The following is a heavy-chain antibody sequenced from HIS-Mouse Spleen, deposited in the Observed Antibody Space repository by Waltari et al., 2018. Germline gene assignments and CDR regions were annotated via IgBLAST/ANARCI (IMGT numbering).Heavy chain of an antibody. J-gene: IGHJ3*02. V-gene: IGHV4-4*07. Sequence: QVQLQESGPGLVKPSETLSLTCTVAGGSISSYYWRLTRQPAGQGLEWIGRIYTSGSTNYNPSLKSRVTMSVDTSKNQFSLKLSSVTAADTAVYYCARDFHDFWSGYYGGDKKHDAFDIWGQGTMVTVSS. D-gene: IGHD3-3*01. CDR3: ARDFHDFWSGYYGGDKKHDAFDI. CDR2: IYTSGST. CDR1: GGSISSYY.